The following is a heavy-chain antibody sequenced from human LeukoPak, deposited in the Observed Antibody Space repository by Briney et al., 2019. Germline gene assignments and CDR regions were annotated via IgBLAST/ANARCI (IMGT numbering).Heavy chain of an antibody. D-gene: IGHD2-15*01. CDR1: GYTFTSYY. CDR2: INPSGGST. Sequence: ASVKVSCKASGYTFTSYYMHWVRQAPGQGLEWMGIINPSGGSTSYAQKFQGRVTMTRDMSTSTVYMELSSLRSEDTAVYYCAREDTLGYCSGGSCSYGSQAFDYWGQGTLVTVSS. V-gene: IGHV1-46*01. CDR3: AREDTLGYCSGGSCSYGSQAFDY. J-gene: IGHJ4*02.